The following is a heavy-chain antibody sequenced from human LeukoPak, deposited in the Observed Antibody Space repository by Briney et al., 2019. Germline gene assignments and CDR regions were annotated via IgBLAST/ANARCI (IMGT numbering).Heavy chain of an antibody. CDR3: AKSGWSSVGYFDY. V-gene: IGHV4-59*01. Sequence: SETLSLTCTVSGGSINNYYWNWIRQPPGKGLEWIGNIYYSGSTNYNPSLKSRVTISEDTSKNQVSLKLSSVTAADTAVYYCAKSGWSSVGYFDYWGQGTLVTVSS. D-gene: IGHD6-19*01. J-gene: IGHJ4*02. CDR2: IYYSGST. CDR1: GGSINNYY.